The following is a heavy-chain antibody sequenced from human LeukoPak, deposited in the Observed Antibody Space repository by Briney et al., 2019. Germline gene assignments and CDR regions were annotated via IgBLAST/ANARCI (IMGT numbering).Heavy chain of an antibody. J-gene: IGHJ4*02. Sequence: PGGSLRLSCAASGFTFSSYAMSWVRQAPGKGLEWVSAISGSGDNTYYADSVKGRITISRDNSKNTLYLQMNSLRAENTDCYYCAKNCSSSWTRYFDDWGQGILVTVSS. CDR1: GFTFSSYA. V-gene: IGHV3-23*01. D-gene: IGHD6-13*01. CDR3: AKNCSSSWTRYFDD. CDR2: ISGSGDNT.